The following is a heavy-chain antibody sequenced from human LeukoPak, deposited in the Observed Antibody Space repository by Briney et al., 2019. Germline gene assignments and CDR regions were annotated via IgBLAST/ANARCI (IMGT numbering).Heavy chain of an antibody. Sequence: SETLSLTCAVSGDSISSNNWWSWVRQPPGKGLEWVGEIYHSGTTNYRPSLKTRVTISLDNSKNQFSLRLTSVTAADTAVYYCARDPSGNGVNFDYWGQGTLVTVSS. D-gene: IGHD3-10*01. CDR2: IYHSGTT. CDR3: ARDPSGNGVNFDY. V-gene: IGHV4-4*02. J-gene: IGHJ4*02. CDR1: GDSISSNNW.